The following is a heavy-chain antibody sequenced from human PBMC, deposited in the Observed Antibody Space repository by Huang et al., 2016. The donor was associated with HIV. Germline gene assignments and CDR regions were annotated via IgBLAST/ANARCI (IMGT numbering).Heavy chain of an antibody. CDR3: VHRLRYGKWYVDY. CDR1: GFSLTSSGVA. CDR2: IYWDNEE. V-gene: IGHV2-5*02. Sequence: QITLKESGPTLVKPTQTLTLTCTFSGFSLTSSGVAVGWIRQPPGKALEWLALIYWDNEERFSPSLKTRLTITKDTPKNEVVLTMTNRDPVDTATYYCVHRLRYGKWYVDYWGQGGLVTVSS. D-gene: IGHD6-13*01. J-gene: IGHJ4*02.